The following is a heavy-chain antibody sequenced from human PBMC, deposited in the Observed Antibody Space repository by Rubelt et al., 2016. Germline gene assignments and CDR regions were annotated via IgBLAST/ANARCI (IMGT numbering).Heavy chain of an antibody. CDR2: IYYSGST. Sequence: QVQLQQWGAGLLKPSETLSLTCAVSGGSISSDYWSWIRQPPGKGLEWLGYIYYSGSTNYNPSLKRRVTISVDTSTNQFSLKVGSVTAADTAVYYCARQSGNSRFDYWGQGTLVTVSS. V-gene: IGHV4-59*08. CDR3: ARQSGNSRFDY. D-gene: IGHD3-3*01. CDR1: GGSISSDY. J-gene: IGHJ4*02.